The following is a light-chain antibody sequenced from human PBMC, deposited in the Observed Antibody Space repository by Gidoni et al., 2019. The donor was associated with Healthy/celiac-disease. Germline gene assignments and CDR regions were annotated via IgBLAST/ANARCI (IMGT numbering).Light chain of an antibody. CDR1: QSLLNSTGYNY. Sequence: VMTQSPLSLTVTPGEPASISCRYSQSLLNSTGYNYLDWYLQKPGQSPQLLIYLGSNRASGVPDRFSGSGSGTDFTLKISRVEAEDVGVYYCMQALQTPYTFXXXTKLEIK. V-gene: IGKV2-28*01. J-gene: IGKJ2*01. CDR2: LGS. CDR3: MQALQTPYT.